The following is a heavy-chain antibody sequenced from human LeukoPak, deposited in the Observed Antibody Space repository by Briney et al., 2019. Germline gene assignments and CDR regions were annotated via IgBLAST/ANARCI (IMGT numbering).Heavy chain of an antibody. Sequence: GGSLRLSCTASGFIFSDYDMKWVRQAPGKGLEWVSSISSSSNYIYYADSVKGRFTISRDNAKNSLYLQMNSLRAEDTAVYYCARVSILIVPYYAFDIWGQGTLVTVSS. D-gene: IGHD2/OR15-2a*01. J-gene: IGHJ4*02. CDR3: ARVSILIVPYYAFDI. CDR1: GFIFSDYD. V-gene: IGHV3-21*01. CDR2: ISSSSNYI.